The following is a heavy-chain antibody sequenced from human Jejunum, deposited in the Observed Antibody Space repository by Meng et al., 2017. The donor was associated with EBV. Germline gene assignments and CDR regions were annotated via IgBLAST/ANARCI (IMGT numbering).Heavy chain of an antibody. Sequence: QVQLVQSGAEVETPGASVKVSCKASGFTLTNYYMHWVRQAPGQGIEWMGIVKPNGITGYAQKFQGRVSMTRDTSTNTVYMEVSGLRFEDTAVYYCARETGGSGSPDYWGQGTLVTVSS. J-gene: IGHJ4*02. V-gene: IGHV1-46*01. CDR3: ARETGGSGSPDY. D-gene: IGHD3-10*01. CDR2: VKPNGIT. CDR1: GFTLTNYY.